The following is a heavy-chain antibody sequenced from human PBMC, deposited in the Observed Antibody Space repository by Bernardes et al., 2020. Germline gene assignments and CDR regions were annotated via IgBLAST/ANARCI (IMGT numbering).Heavy chain of an antibody. D-gene: IGHD4-17*01. V-gene: IGHV3-66*01. CDR3: ARGTDGDYVFSYYYGMDV. Sequence: GGSLRLCCAGSGCTVSSNYMSWVRQAPGKGLEGDSVIYSGCSTYYADSVKGRFTISGDNSKNTLYLQMNSLRAEDTAVYYCARGTDGDYVFSYYYGMDVWGQGTTVTVSS. J-gene: IGHJ6*02. CDR2: IYSGCST. CDR1: GCTVSSNY.